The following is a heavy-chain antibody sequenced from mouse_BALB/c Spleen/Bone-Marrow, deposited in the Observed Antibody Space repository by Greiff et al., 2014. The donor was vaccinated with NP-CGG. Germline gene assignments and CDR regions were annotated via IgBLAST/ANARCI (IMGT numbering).Heavy chain of an antibody. CDR2: IDPENGDT. Sequence: EVQLQQSGAELVRSGASVKLSCTASGFNIKDYYMHWVKQRPEQGLEWIGWIDPENGDTEYAPKFQGKATMTADTSSNTAYLQLSSLASEDTAVYYRNEGIYYDYTVYAMDYWGQGTSVTVSS. D-gene: IGHD2-4*01. CDR1: GFNIKDYY. J-gene: IGHJ4*01. CDR3: NEGIYYDYTVYAMDY. V-gene: IGHV14-4*02.